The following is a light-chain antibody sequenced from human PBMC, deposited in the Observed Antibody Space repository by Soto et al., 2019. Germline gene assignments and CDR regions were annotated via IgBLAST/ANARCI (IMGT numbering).Light chain of an antibody. J-gene: IGKJ1*01. CDR2: SAS. CDR3: QHYNSFPWT. Sequence: DIQVTQSTSTLSASVGDRVTITCRASQSISRYLNWYQQKPGKAPNLLIYSASALHRGVPSRFSGSGSGTDFTLTVSSLQPDDSATYYCQHYNSFPWTFGQGTKVDI. CDR1: QSISRY. V-gene: IGKV1-39*01.